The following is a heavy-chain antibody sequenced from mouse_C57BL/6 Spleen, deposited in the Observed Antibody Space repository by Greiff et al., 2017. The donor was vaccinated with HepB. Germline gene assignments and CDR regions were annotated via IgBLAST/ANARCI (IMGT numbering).Heavy chain of an antibody. CDR2: IDPENGDT. Sequence: EVQLQQSGAELVRPGASVKLSCTASGFNIKDDYMHWVKQRPEQGLEWIGWIDPENGDTEYASKFQGKATITADTSSNTAYLQLSSLTSEDTAFYYCTTVTTVVAHYYAMDYWGQGTSVTVSS. J-gene: IGHJ4*01. CDR1: GFNIKDDY. V-gene: IGHV14-4*01. D-gene: IGHD1-1*01. CDR3: TTVTTVVAHYYAMDY.